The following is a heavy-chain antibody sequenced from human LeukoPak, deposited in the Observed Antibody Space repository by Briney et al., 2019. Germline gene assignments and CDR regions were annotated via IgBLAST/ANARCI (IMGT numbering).Heavy chain of an antibody. CDR3: AREKAYCSSTSCYS. D-gene: IGHD2-2*01. CDR2: VYHSGST. V-gene: IGHV4-30-2*01. CDR1: GGSVSSGDYY. J-gene: IGHJ3*01. Sequence: PSQTLSLTCTVSGGSVSSGDYYWSWIRQPPGKGLEWIGSVYHSGSTYYNPSLKSRVTISVDRSKNQFSLKLSSVTAADTAVYYCAREKAYCSSTSCYSWGQGTMVTVSS.